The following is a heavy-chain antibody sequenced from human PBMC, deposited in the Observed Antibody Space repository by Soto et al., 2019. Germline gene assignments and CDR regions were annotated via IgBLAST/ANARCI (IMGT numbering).Heavy chain of an antibody. Sequence: SETLSLTCTVSGGSISRSSYYWGWIRQPPGKGLEWIGSIYYSGSTYYRPSLKSRVTISVDTSKNQFSLKLSSVTAADTAVYYCARQVPAAIRLGWFDPWGQGTLVTVSS. D-gene: IGHD2-2*02. CDR3: ARQVPAAIRLGWFDP. J-gene: IGHJ5*02. CDR1: GGSISRSSYY. CDR2: IYYSGST. V-gene: IGHV4-39*01.